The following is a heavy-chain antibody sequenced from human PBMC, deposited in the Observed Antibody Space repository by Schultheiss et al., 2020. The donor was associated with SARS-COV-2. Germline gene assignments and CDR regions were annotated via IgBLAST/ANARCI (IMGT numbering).Heavy chain of an antibody. CDR3: ARLRPDYGGNSDWGWDFQH. J-gene: IGHJ1*01. D-gene: IGHD4-23*01. CDR2: IYYSGST. Sequence: SQTLSLTCTVSGGSISSYYWSWIRQPPGKGLEWIGSIYYSGSTYYNPSLKSRVTISVDTSKNQFSLKLSSVTAADTAVYYCARLRPDYGGNSDWGWDFQHWGQGTLVTVSS. V-gene: IGHV4-59*05. CDR1: GGSISSYY.